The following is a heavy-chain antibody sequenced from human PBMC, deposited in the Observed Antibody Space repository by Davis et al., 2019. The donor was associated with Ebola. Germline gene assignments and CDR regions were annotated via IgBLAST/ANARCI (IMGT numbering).Heavy chain of an antibody. CDR1: GGTFSIYT. Sequence: SVTDSCQASGGTFSIYTISWVRQAPGQGLEWMGGIIPIFGTANYAQRFQGRVTITADESTSTAYMELSSLRSEDTAVYYCARTLGYCSSTSCYGPDYYYGMDVWGQGTTVTVSS. J-gene: IGHJ6*02. D-gene: IGHD2-2*01. CDR2: IIPIFGTA. CDR3: ARTLGYCSSTSCYGPDYYYGMDV. V-gene: IGHV1-69*13.